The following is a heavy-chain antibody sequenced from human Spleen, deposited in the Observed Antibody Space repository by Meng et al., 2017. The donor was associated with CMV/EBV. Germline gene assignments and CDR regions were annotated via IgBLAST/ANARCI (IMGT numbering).Heavy chain of an antibody. V-gene: IGHV4-4*02. D-gene: IGHD3-22*01. CDR2: MYKSVRT. CDR1: AGSIGISSW. CDR3: ARDPYYTGWAG. Sequence: PLRGSGPSPVKASAPLSLPGTASAGSIGISSWLTWVSQSQGKRLEWIGEMYKSVRTNKKPSLRGRVTIPLDKPKNQFSQTLRYVPAADTAVYYCARDPYYTGWAGWGQGTLVTVSS. J-gene: IGHJ4*02.